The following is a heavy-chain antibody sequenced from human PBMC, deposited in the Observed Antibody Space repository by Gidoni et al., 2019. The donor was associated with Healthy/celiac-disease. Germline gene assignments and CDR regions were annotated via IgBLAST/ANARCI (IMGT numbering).Heavy chain of an antibody. CDR2: IYPGDSDT. Sequence: EVQLVQSGAEVKKPGESLKISCKGSGYSFTSYWIGWVRQMPGKGLEWMGIIYPGDSDTRYSPSFQGQVTISADKSISTAYLQWSSLKASDTAMYYCARRTYCSSTSCHIFDYWGQGTLVTVSS. D-gene: IGHD2-2*01. J-gene: IGHJ4*02. CDR1: GYSFTSYW. V-gene: IGHV5-51*01. CDR3: ARRTYCSSTSCHIFDY.